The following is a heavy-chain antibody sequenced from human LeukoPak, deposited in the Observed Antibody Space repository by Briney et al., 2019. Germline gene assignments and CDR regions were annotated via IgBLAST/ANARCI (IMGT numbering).Heavy chain of an antibody. Sequence: GESLKISCKGSGYSFTTYWIGWVRQMPGKGLEWMGIIYPGDSDTRYSPSFQGQVTISADKSINTAYPQWRSLKASDTATYYCTRTYYYDSSGSSDDVFDLWGQGTMVTVSS. CDR3: TRTYYYDSSGSSDDVFDL. D-gene: IGHD3-22*01. J-gene: IGHJ3*01. CDR2: IYPGDSDT. V-gene: IGHV5-51*01. CDR1: GYSFTTYW.